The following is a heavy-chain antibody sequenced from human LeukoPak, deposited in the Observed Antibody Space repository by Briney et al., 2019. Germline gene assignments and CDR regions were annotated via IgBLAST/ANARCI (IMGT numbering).Heavy chain of an antibody. CDR2: IYTSGTT. D-gene: IGHD3-16*01. CDR1: GASISSYN. CDR3: AGSPPYNYYYMDV. Sequence: PSETLSLTCTVSGASISSYNWSWIRQSAGKGLEWIGRIYTSGTTTYNPSLRSRVTVSVDKSKNQFSLKLTSVTAADTAVYYCAGSPPYNYYYMDVWGKGTTVTVSS. V-gene: IGHV4-4*07. J-gene: IGHJ6*03.